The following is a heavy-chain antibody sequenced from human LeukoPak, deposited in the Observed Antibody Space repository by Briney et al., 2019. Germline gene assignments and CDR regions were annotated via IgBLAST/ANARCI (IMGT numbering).Heavy chain of an antibody. CDR2: IYYSGST. V-gene: IGHV4-39*01. D-gene: IGHD5-18*01. CDR3: ARRAPYGYVSDY. Sequence: SETLSLTCTVSGGSISSSSYYWGWIRQPPGKGLEWIGSIYYSGSTYYNPSLKSRVTISVDTSKNQFSLKLSSVTAADTAVYYCARRAPYGYVSDYWGQGTLVTVSS. CDR1: GGSISSSSYY. J-gene: IGHJ4*02.